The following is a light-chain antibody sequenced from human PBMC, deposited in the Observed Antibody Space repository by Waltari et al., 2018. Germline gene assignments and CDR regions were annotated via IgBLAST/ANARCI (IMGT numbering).Light chain of an antibody. Sequence: QSALTQPASVSGSPGQSITIPRTGTSSDVGGYNYVPWYQQHPGRAPKPLIYEVSNRPSGVSNRFSGSKAGNTASLTISGLQAEDEADYYCSSYTSSSTLVFGGGTKLTVL. V-gene: IGLV2-14*01. CDR1: SSDVGGYNY. CDR2: EVS. CDR3: SSYTSSSTLV. J-gene: IGLJ2*01.